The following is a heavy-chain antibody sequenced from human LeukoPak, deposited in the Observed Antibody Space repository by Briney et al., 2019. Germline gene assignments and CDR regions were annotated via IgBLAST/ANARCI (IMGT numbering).Heavy chain of an antibody. CDR3: ASHGVVVPAYYYGMDV. D-gene: IGHD2-2*01. J-gene: IGHJ6*02. V-gene: IGHV3-48*03. Sequence: RGSLRLSCAASGFTFSSYEMNWVRQAPGKGLEWVSYISSSGSTIYYADSVKGRFTISRDNAKNSLYLQMNSLRAEDTAVYYCASHGVVVPAYYYGMDVWGQGTTVTVSS. CDR2: ISSSGSTI. CDR1: GFTFSSYE.